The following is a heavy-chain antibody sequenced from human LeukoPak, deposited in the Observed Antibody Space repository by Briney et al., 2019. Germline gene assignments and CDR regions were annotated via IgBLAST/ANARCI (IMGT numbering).Heavy chain of an antibody. CDR2: VRNDGNKT. CDR1: GFTFRSLG. Sequence: GESLKISCAASGFTFRSLGMHWVRQAPGKGLEWVAFVRNDGNKTYYADSVRGRFTISRDNSKNTLFLQMNTLRPDDTAIYYCAKGSGWELLGFDYWGQGTLVTVSS. V-gene: IGHV3-30*02. J-gene: IGHJ4*02. CDR3: AKGSGWELLGFDY. D-gene: IGHD1-26*01.